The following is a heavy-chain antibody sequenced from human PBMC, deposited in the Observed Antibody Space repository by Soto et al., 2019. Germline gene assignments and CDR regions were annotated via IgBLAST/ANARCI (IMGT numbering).Heavy chain of an antibody. D-gene: IGHD3-3*02. CDR3: ARDKDRQQLGGNYYYIMDV. Sequence: QVQLVQCGAEVKKPGSSVKVSCKTSGGTFRTSAISWVRQAPGQGLEWMGGIMPVFSTPDYAQKFQGRVTITADESTGTAYMELSSLRSEDTAVYYCARDKDRQQLGGNYYYIMDVWGQGTTVTVSS. V-gene: IGHV1-69*12. CDR2: IMPVFSTP. J-gene: IGHJ6*01. CDR1: GGTFRTSA.